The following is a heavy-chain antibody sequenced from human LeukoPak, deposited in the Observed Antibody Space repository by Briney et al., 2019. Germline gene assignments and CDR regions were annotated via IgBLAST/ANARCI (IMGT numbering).Heavy chain of an antibody. Sequence: GGSLRLSCAASGFTFSSYAMHWVRQAPGKGLEYVSAISSNGGSTYYANSVKGRFTISRDNSKNTLYLQMGSLRAENMAVYYCARDSLRYYDYVWGSYRFLSYPDYWSQGTLVTVSS. J-gene: IGHJ4*02. CDR1: GFTFSSYA. V-gene: IGHV3-64*01. CDR3: ARDSLRYYDYVWGSYRFLSYPDY. D-gene: IGHD3-16*02. CDR2: ISSNGGST.